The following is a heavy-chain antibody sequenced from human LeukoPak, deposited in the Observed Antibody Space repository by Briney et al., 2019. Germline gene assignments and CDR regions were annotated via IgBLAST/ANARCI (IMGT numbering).Heavy chain of an antibody. D-gene: IGHD3-9*01. J-gene: IGHJ6*03. Sequence: SETLSLTCAVYGGSFSDYRWSWIRQPPGKGLEWIGEINHSGSTNYNPSLKSPVTISVDTSKNQFSLKLSSVTAADTAVYYCARVGYDILTGRYMDVWGKGTTVTISS. CDR2: INHSGST. CDR3: ARVGYDILTGRYMDV. CDR1: GGSFSDYR. V-gene: IGHV4-34*01.